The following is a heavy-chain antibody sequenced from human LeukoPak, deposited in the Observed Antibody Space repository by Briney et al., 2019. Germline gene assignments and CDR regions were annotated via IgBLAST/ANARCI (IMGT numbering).Heavy chain of an antibody. J-gene: IGHJ6*02. CDR1: GYTFTSYG. D-gene: IGHD3-9*01. CDR2: ISAYNGNT. V-gene: IGHV1-18*01. CDR3: ARVHDILTDYYYYYGMDV. Sequence: ASVKVSCKASGYTFTSYGISWVRQAPGQGLEWMGWISAYNGNTNDAQKLQGRVTMTTDTSTSTAYMELRSLRSDDTAVYYCARVHDILTDYYYYYGMDVWGQGTTVTVSS.